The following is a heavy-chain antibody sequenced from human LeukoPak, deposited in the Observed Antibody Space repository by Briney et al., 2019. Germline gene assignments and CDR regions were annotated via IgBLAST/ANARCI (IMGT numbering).Heavy chain of an antibody. CDR3: ARGRGSGHKENWFDP. CDR2: MNPNSGNT. Sequence: GASVKVSCKAPGYAFTTYGINWVRQATGQGPEWIGWMNPNSGNTGYTQNFQGRVTMTRNTSISTAYMELSSLKSEDTAVYYCARGRGSGHKENWFDPWGLGTLVTVSS. J-gene: IGHJ5*02. CDR1: GYAFTTYG. D-gene: IGHD6-19*01. V-gene: IGHV1-8*01.